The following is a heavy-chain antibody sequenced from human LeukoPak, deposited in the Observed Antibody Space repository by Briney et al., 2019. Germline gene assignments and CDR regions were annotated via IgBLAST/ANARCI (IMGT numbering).Heavy chain of an antibody. D-gene: IGHD2-2*01. CDR2: IKPNSGGT. CDR3: ARAVGVVVPAAMGP. V-gene: IGHV1-2*02. Sequence: ASVKVSCTASGYTFTGYYMHWVRQAPGQGLEWMGWIKPNSGGTNYAQKFQGRVTMTRDTSISTAYMELSRLRSDDTAVYYCARAVGVVVPAAMGPWGQGTLVTVSS. J-gene: IGHJ5*02. CDR1: GYTFTGYY.